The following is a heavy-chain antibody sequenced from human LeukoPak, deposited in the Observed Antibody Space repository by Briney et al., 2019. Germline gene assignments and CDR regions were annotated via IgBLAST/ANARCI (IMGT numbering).Heavy chain of an antibody. V-gene: IGHV3-73*01. D-gene: IGHD4-11*01. CDR3: TGTVTTDQLNYYYYGMDV. Sequence: GGSLRLSCAASGFTFSGSAMHWVRQASGKGLEWVGRIRSKANSYATAYAASVKGRFTISRDDSKNTAYLQMNSLKTEDTAVYYCTGTVTTDQLNYYYYGMDVWGQGTTVTVSS. J-gene: IGHJ6*02. CDR1: GFTFSGSA. CDR2: IRSKANSYAT.